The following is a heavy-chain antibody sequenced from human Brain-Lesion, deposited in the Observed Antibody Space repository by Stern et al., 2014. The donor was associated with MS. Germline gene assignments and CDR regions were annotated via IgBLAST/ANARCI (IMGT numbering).Heavy chain of an antibody. CDR3: ATLSPGAGGNYYRHFDY. D-gene: IGHD1-26*01. V-gene: IGHV1-24*01. J-gene: IGHJ4*02. CDR1: GYTLTELS. CDR2: LDPEEGET. Sequence: VQLVQSGAEVKKPGASVKVSCKVSGYTLTELSMQWVRQAPRKGLEWMGGLDPEEGETIYAQKFQGRVTMTEDTSTDTAYMELSSLRSEDTAVYYCATLSPGAGGNYYRHFDYWGQGTLVTVSS.